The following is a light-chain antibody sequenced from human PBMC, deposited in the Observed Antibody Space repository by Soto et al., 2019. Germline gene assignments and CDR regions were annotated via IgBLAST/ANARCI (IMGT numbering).Light chain of an antibody. V-gene: IGKV3-11*01. Sequence: EIVLTQSPATLSLSPGERATLSCRASQSVSRYLAWYQQKPGQAPRLLIYDASNRATGIPARFSGSGSGTDFTLTISSLEPEDCAVYYCPQRSNWPITFGQGTRLEIK. J-gene: IGKJ5*01. CDR3: PQRSNWPIT. CDR1: QSVSRY. CDR2: DAS.